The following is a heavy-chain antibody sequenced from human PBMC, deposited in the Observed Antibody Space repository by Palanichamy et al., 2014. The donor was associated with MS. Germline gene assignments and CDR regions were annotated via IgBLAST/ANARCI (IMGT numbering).Heavy chain of an antibody. CDR2: IYYNGRV. D-gene: IGHD3-9*01. Sequence: QVQLQESGPGLVKPSETLSLTCTVSGGSIMSYYWTWIRQPPGKGLEWIGYIYYNGRVTYNPSLKRRVSISVDTSKRDFSLQLNSATAADTAVYYCAKGIPAVTSYFDVWGRGIPVTVSP. J-gene: IGHJ2*01. CDR1: GGSIMSYY. V-gene: IGHV4-59*01. CDR3: AKGIPAVTSYFDV.